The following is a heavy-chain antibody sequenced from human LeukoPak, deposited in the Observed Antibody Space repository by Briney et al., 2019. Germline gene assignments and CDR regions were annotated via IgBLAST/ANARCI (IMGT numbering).Heavy chain of an antibody. Sequence: PGGSLRLSCAASGFTFSDYYMSWIRQAPGKGLEWVSYISSSGSTIYYADSVKGRFTISRDNAKNSLYLQTNSLRAEDTAVYYCARVFDIVVVPAANDYWGQGTLVTVSS. D-gene: IGHD2-2*01. CDR3: ARVFDIVVVPAANDY. J-gene: IGHJ4*02. CDR1: GFTFSDYY. CDR2: ISSSGSTI. V-gene: IGHV3-11*04.